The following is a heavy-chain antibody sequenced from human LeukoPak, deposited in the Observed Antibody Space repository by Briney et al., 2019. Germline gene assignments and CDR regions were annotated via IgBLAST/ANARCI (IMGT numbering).Heavy chain of an antibody. CDR3: ARSEVPAAMSDY. CDR1: GFTFSSYA. J-gene: IGHJ4*02. V-gene: IGHV3-30-3*01. CDR2: ISYDGSNK. Sequence: GGSLRLSCAASGFTFSSYAMHWVRQAPGKGLEWVAVISYDGSNKYCADSVKGRFTISRDNSKNTLYLQMNSLRAEDTAVYYCARSEVPAAMSDYWGQGTLVTVSS. D-gene: IGHD2-2*01.